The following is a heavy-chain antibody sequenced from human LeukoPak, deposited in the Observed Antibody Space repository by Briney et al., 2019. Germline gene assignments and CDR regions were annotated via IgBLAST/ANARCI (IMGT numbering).Heavy chain of an antibody. CDR1: GFTFSDYY. Sequence: GGSLRLSCAASGFTFSDYYMSWIRQAPGKGLEWVSYIRSSGSIKFYADSVRGRFTISRDNAKNSLYLQMNSLRAADTAVYYCAIADCSSSSCYEFDYWGQGTLVTVSS. CDR2: IRSSGSIK. D-gene: IGHD2-2*01. V-gene: IGHV3-11*04. CDR3: AIADCSSSSCYEFDY. J-gene: IGHJ4*02.